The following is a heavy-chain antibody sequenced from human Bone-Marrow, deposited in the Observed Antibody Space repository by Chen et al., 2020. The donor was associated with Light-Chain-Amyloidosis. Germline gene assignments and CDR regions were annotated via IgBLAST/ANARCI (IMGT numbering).Heavy chain of an antibody. CDR3: ARDQWSGRGYYYYGMDV. V-gene: IGHV3-30-3*01. CDR1: GFTFSSYA. J-gene: IGHJ6*02. Sequence: QVQLVESGGGVVQPGRSLRLSCAASGFTFSSYAMHWVRQAPGKGLEWVAVIAYDVSNKYYADSVKCRFTISRDNSKNTLYLQMNSLRAEDTAVYYCARDQWSGRGYYYYGMDVWGQGTTVTVSS. CDR2: IAYDVSNK. D-gene: IGHD2-15*01.